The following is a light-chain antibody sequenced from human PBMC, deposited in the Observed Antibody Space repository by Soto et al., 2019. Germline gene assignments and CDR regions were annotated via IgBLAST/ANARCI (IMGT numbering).Light chain of an antibody. CDR1: QTINKN. J-gene: IGKJ4*01. CDR2: SAS. Sequence: DIQMTQSPSSLSASVGDRVTITCRASQTINKNLNWYQQKPGQAPKLLIYSASDFQSGVPSRFSGGGSGPDFTLTISSLQPEDFATYYCQQTYSTLLTFGGGTKVEI. V-gene: IGKV1-39*01. CDR3: QQTYSTLLT.